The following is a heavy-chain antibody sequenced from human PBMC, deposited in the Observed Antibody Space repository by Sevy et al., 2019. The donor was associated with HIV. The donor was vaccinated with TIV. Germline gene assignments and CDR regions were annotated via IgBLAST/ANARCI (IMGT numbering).Heavy chain of an antibody. CDR3: GRSVLADK. Sequence: GGSLRLSCAASGFTFINYAIIWVRQSPGKGLEWISTISNRGTAHYADSVKGRFTISRDNSDNTVSLQMNSLRVDDTAVYYCGRSVLADKWGQGTLVTVSS. CDR2: ISNRGTA. V-gene: IGHV3-23*01. CDR1: GFTFINYA. J-gene: IGHJ4*02.